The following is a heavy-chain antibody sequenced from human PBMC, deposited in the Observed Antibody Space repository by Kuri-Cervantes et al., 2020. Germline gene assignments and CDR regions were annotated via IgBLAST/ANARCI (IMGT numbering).Heavy chain of an antibody. J-gene: IGHJ5*02. V-gene: IGHV4-34*01. Sequence: SETLSLTCAVYGGSFSGYYWSWIRQPPGKGLEWIGEINHSGSTNYNPSLKSRVTISVDTSKNQFSLKLSPVTAADTAVYYCARAPVYSGSYYWFDPWGQGTLVTVSS. CDR2: INHSGST. D-gene: IGHD1-26*01. CDR3: ARAPVYSGSYYWFDP. CDR1: GGSFSGYY.